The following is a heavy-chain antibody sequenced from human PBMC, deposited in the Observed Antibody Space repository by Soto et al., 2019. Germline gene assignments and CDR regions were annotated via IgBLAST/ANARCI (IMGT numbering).Heavy chain of an antibody. V-gene: IGHV3-30-3*01. CDR3: ARDKFGSSWSYNWFDP. CDR1: GFTFSSYA. J-gene: IGHJ5*02. CDR2: ISYDGSNK. Sequence: PGGSLRLSCAASGFTFSSYAMHWVRQAPGKGLEWVAVISYDGSNKYYADSVKGRFTISRDNSKNTLYLQMNSLRAEDTAVYYCARDKFGSSWSYNWFDPWGQGTLVTVSS. D-gene: IGHD6-13*01.